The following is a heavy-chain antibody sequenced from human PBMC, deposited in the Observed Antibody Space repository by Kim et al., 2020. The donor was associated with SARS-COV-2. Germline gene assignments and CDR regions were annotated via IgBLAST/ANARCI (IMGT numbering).Heavy chain of an antibody. CDR1: GFTFSNAW. J-gene: IGHJ4*02. Sequence: GGSLRLSCAASGFTFSNAWMSWVRQAPGKGLEWVGRIKSKTDGGTTDYAAPVKGRFTISRDDSKNTLYLQMNSLKTEDTAVYYCTTDYLFLAAAGMFDYWGQGTLVTVSS. CDR2: IKSKTDGGTT. V-gene: IGHV3-15*01. CDR3: TTDYLFLAAAGMFDY. D-gene: IGHD6-13*01.